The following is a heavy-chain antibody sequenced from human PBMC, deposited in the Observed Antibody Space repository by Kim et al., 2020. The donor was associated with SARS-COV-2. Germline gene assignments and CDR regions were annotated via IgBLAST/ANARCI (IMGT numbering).Heavy chain of an antibody. Sequence: SETLSLTCTVSGGSISSGGYYWSWIRQHPGKGLEWIGYIYYSGSTYYNPSLKSRVTISVDTSKNQFSLKLSSVTAADTAVYYCGLTVTDPVGFPYYYYGMDVWGQGTTVTVSS. CDR2: IYYSGST. D-gene: IGHD4-4*01. V-gene: IGHV4-31*03. CDR3: GLTVTDPVGFPYYYYGMDV. J-gene: IGHJ6*02. CDR1: GGSISSGGYY.